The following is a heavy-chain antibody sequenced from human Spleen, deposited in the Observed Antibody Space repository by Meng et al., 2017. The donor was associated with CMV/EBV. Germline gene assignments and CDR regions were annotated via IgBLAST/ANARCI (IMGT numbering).Heavy chain of an antibody. J-gene: IGHJ4*02. V-gene: IGHV5-51*01. CDR3: ARLRAEAGVDY. D-gene: IGHD6-19*01. Sequence: KVSCKGSGYNFTNNWIGWVRQMPGKGLEWMGIIHPGDSDTRYSPSFQGQVTISVEKSITTAYLQWSSLKASDTAMYYCARLRAEAGVDYWGQGTLVTVSS. CDR2: IHPGDSDT. CDR1: GYNFTNNW.